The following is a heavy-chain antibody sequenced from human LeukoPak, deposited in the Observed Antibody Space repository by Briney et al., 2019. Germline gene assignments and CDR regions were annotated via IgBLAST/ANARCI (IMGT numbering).Heavy chain of an antibody. D-gene: IGHD2-8*02. CDR3: ARDTDFDY. CDR1: GFAVSSNY. Sequence: GGSLRLSCAASGFAVSSNYMSWVRQAPGKGLEWVSVIYTGGSTYYADSVKGRFTISRDNSKNTLYLQMNSLRAEDTAVYYCARDTDFDYWGQGTLVTVSS. V-gene: IGHV3-66*01. CDR2: IYTGGST. J-gene: IGHJ4*02.